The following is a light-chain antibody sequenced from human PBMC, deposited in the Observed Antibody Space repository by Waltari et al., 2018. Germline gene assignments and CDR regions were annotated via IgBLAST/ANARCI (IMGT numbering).Light chain of an antibody. J-gene: IGLJ2*01. CDR3: CSYAGSQTSV. CDR2: DVN. CDR1: SSDVGGYDY. Sequence: QSALTQPRSVSGSPGQSVTISSTGTSSDVGGYDYVSWYQQHPGKAPKLMIYDVNKRPSGVPDRFSGSKSGNTASLTISGLQADDEADYYCCSYAGSQTSVFGGGTKVTVL. V-gene: IGLV2-11*01.